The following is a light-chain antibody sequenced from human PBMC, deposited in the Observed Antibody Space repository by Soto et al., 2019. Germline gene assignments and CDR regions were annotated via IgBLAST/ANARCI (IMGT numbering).Light chain of an antibody. Sequence: DIVMTHAPLSLPVTPGAPASISCRSSQILLHDNGYNYVAWVLQKPGQYPHVRIYLGYNRASVVPDRYRGSRSGTDFTLQISRVEAEDVGLYYCRQTLQTQWTFVLGTTVQIK. CDR2: LGY. V-gene: IGKV2-28*01. J-gene: IGKJ1*01. CDR1: QILLHDNGYNY. CDR3: RQTLQTQWT.